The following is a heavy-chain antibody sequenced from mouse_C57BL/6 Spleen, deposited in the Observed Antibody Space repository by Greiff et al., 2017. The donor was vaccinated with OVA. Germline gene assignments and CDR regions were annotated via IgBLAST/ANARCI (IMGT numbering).Heavy chain of an antibody. V-gene: IGHV1-20*01. J-gene: IGHJ4*01. CDR3: ARGGYDGYPHYYAMDY. D-gene: IGHD2-3*01. CDR2: INPYNGDT. CDR1: GYSFTGYF. Sequence: VQLKESGPELVKPGDSVKISCKASGYSFTGYFMNWVMQSHGKSLEWIGRINPYNGDTFYNQKFKGKATLTVDKSSSTAHMELRSLTSEDSAVYYCARGGYDGYPHYYAMDYWGQGTSVTVSS.